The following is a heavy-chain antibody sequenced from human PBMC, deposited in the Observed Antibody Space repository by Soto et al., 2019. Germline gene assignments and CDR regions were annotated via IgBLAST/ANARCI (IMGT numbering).Heavy chain of an antibody. Sequence: ASVKVSCEASGYTFTDYYMHWVRQAPGQGLEWMGWINTNNGGTIYAPKFQGRVTMTRDTSISTAYMEMSSLRSDDTAVYYCVRGEAVWGQGTLVTVSS. CDR2: INTNNGGT. J-gene: IGHJ4*02. D-gene: IGHD1-26*01. CDR3: VRGEAV. V-gene: IGHV1-2*02. CDR1: GYTFTDYY.